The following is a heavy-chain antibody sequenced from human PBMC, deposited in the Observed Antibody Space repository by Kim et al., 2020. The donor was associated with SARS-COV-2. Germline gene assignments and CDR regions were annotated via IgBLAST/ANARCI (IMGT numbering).Heavy chain of an antibody. CDR1: GGSFSGYY. CDR3: ASLSITMVRGARP. V-gene: IGHV4-34*01. Sequence: SETLSLTCAVYGGSFSGYYWSWIRQPPGKGLEWIGEINHSGSTNYNPSLKSRVTISVDTSKNQFSLKLSSVTAADTAVYYCASLSITMVRGARPWGQGTLVTVSS. CDR2: INHSGST. D-gene: IGHD3-10*01. J-gene: IGHJ5*02.